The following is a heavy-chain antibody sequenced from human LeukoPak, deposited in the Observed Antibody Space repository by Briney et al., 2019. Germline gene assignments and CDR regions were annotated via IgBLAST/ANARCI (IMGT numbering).Heavy chain of an antibody. V-gene: IGHV4-31*03. J-gene: IGHJ4*02. Sequence: SETLSLTCTVSGGSISSGGYYWSWIRQHPGKGLEWIGYIYYSGSTYYNPSLKSRVTISVDTSKNQFSLKLSSVTAADTAVYYCARESRTHCYDSSGYQYFDYWGQGTLVTVSS. CDR3: ARESRTHCYDSSGYQYFDY. CDR1: GGSISSGGYY. CDR2: IYYSGST. D-gene: IGHD3-22*01.